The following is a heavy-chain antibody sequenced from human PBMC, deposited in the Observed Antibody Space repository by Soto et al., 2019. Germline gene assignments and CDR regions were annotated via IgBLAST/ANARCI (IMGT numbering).Heavy chain of an antibody. Sequence: GGSLRLSCAASGFTFSNAWMSWVRQAPGKGLEWVGRIKSKTDGGTTDYAAPVKGRFTISRDDSKNTLYLQMNSLKTEDTAVYYCTTDSRSYYDILTGYYITVGDYWGQGTLVTVSS. V-gene: IGHV3-15*01. D-gene: IGHD3-9*01. J-gene: IGHJ4*02. CDR1: GFTFSNAW. CDR3: TTDSRSYYDILTGYYITVGDY. CDR2: IKSKTDGGTT.